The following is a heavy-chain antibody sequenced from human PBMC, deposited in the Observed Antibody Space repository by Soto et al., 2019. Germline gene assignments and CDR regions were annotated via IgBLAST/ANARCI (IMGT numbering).Heavy chain of an antibody. D-gene: IGHD2-15*01. CDR3: ARDSRSYCSGGSCYSVY. CDR1: GYTFTSHG. V-gene: IGHV1-18*01. CDR2: ISAYNGNT. J-gene: IGHJ4*02. Sequence: GASVKVSCKASGYTFTSHGISWVRQAPGQRLEWMGWISAYNGNTNYAQKLQGRVTMTTDTSTSTAYMELRSLRSDDTAVYYCARDSRSYCSGGSCYSVYWGQGTLVTVSS.